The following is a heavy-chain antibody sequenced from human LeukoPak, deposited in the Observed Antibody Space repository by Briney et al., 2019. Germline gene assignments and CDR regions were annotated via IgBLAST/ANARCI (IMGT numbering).Heavy chain of an antibody. CDR3: AREGGSSFSSFDP. V-gene: IGHV4-59*01. CDR2: IYYSGST. J-gene: IGHJ5*02. Sequence: AESLSLTCTVSGCSISSYYRSWVRQPPGKGLEWIAYIYYSGSTNYNPSLKSRVTISVDTSKNQFSLKLSSVTAADTAVYYCAREGGSSFSSFDPWGQGTLVTVSS. CDR1: GCSISSYY. D-gene: IGHD1-26*01.